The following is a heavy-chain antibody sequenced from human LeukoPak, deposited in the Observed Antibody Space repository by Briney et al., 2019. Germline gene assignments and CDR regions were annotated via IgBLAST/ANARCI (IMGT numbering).Heavy chain of an antibody. J-gene: IGHJ4*02. D-gene: IGHD3-22*01. CDR2: IVVGSGNT. CDR1: GFTFTRSA. V-gene: IGHV1-58*02. Sequence: ASVTVSCKASGFTFTRSAMQWVRQARGQRLEWIGWIVVGSGNTNYAQKFQERVTITRDMSTSTAYMELSSLRSEDTAVYYCAADPDYYDSSGYYWGQGTLVTVSS. CDR3: AADPDYYDSSGYY.